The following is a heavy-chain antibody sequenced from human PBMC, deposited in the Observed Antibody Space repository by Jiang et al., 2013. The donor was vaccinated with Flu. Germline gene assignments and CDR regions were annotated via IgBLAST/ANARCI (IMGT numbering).Heavy chain of an antibody. CDR1: GFTFSSYW. Sequence: QLVESGGGLVQPGGSLRLSCAASGFTFSSYWMSWVRQAPGKGLEWVANIKQDGSEKYFVDSVKGRFTFSRDNAKNSLYLQMNSLRAEDTAVYYCARLSARDARDYWGQGTLVTVSS. J-gene: IGHJ4*02. CDR3: ARLSARDARDY. CDR2: IKQDGSEK. V-gene: IGHV3-7*03. D-gene: IGHD3-10*01.